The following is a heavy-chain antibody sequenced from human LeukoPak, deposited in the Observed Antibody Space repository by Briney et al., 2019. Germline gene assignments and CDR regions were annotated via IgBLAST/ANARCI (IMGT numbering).Heavy chain of an antibody. CDR3: ARDPVRGGDYYGMDV. CDR2: IYYSGST. D-gene: IGHD3-10*01. CDR1: GGSISSYY. J-gene: IGHJ6*02. V-gene: IGHV4-59*01. Sequence: SETLSLTCTVSGGSISSYYWSWIRQPPGKGLGWIGYIYYSGSTNYNPSLKSRVTISVDTSKNQFSLKLSSVTAADTAVYYCARDPVRGGDYYGMDVWGQGTTVTVSS.